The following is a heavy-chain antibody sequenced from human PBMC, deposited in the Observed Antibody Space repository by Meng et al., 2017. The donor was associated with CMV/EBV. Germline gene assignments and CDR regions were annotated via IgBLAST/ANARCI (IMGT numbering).Heavy chain of an antibody. Sequence: GESLKISCAASGFTFSDYYMSWIRHAPGKGLEWVAYIRSSGSTIYYADSVKGRFTISRDNAKNSLYLQMNSLRAEDTAVYYCTREIVRSYYDFRSGYYSVPTGAFDIWGQGTMVTVSS. CDR3: TREIVRSYYDFRSGYYSVPTGAFDI. CDR1: GFTFSDYY. J-gene: IGHJ3*02. CDR2: IRSSGSTI. V-gene: IGHV3-11*01. D-gene: IGHD3-3*01.